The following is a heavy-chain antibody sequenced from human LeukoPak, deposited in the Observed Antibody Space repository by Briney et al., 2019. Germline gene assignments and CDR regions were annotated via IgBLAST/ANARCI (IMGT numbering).Heavy chain of an antibody. V-gene: IGHV3-21*01. Sequence: PGGSLRLSCAASGFTFSSYSMNWVRQAPGKGLEWVSSISSSSSYIYYADSVKGRFTISRDNAKNSVYLQMNSLRPEDTAVYYCARQRIRSQYYFDSWGQGTLVTVSS. CDR3: ARQRIRSQYYFDS. J-gene: IGHJ4*02. CDR2: ISSSSSYI. CDR1: GFTFSSYS. D-gene: IGHD1-1*01.